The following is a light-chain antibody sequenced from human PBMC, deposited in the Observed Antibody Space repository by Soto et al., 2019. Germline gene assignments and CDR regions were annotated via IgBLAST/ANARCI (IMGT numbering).Light chain of an antibody. V-gene: IGKV1-12*01. J-gene: IGKJ4*01. Sequence: DIQMTQSPSFVSASVGDRDTITCRASQAVSTWLAWYQQKPGDAPKLLIYAASTLQSGVPSRFSGSGSGTDFTLTIRNLQPEDFATYYCQQSNSFPRTFGGGTKVEIK. CDR2: AAS. CDR3: QQSNSFPRT. CDR1: QAVSTW.